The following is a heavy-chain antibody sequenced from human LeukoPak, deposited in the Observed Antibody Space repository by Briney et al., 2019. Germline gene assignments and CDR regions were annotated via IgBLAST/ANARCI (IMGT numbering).Heavy chain of an antibody. J-gene: IGHJ6*02. CDR1: GGSISSGGYY. V-gene: IGHV4-31*03. Sequence: SETLSLTCTVSGGSISSGGYYWGWIRQHPGKGLEWIGYIYYSGSTYYNPSLKSRVTISVDTSKNRFSLKLSSVTAADTAVYYCARYNWSFLGGVYYYGMDVWGQGTTVTVSS. CDR3: ARYNWSFLGGVYYYGMDV. CDR2: IYYSGST. D-gene: IGHD1-20*01.